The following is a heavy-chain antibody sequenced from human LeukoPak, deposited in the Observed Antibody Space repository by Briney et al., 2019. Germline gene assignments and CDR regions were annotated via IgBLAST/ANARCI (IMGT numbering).Heavy chain of an antibody. D-gene: IGHD2-8*01. V-gene: IGHV3-23*01. CDR3: AQWHTVDY. CDR1: GFTFSSAP. J-gene: IGHJ4*02. CDR2: IGGSGGNT. Sequence: PGGSLRLSCAASGFTFSSAPMSWVRQAPGKGLKWVSVIGGSGGNTNYADSVRGRFTISRDNSKNTLYLQMNSLRAEDTAVDYCAQWHTVDYWGQGTLATVSS.